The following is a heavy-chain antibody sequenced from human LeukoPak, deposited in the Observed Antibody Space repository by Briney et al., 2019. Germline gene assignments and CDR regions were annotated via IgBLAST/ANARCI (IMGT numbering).Heavy chain of an antibody. CDR2: IDWDDDK. V-gene: IGHV2-70*04. CDR3: ARSLSYFDFWSGYDPPYYFDY. CDR1: GFSLCTSGMR. D-gene: IGHD3-3*01. Sequence: SGPTLVNPTQTLTLTWTFSGFSLCTSGMRVSWIRQPPGKALEWLARIDWDDDKFYSTSLKTRLTISKDPSKDQVVLTMTNMDPVDTATYYCARSLSYFDFWSGYDPPYYFDYWGQGSLVPVSS. J-gene: IGHJ4*02.